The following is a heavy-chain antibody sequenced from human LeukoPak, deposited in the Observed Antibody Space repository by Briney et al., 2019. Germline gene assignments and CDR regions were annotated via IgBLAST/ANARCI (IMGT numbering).Heavy chain of an antibody. V-gene: IGHV4-39*07. J-gene: IGHJ4*02. Sequence: SETLSLTCTVSGGSISSSSYYWGWLRPAPGKGRERTGRIYYSGNTYYTPSLKSRVTISVDTSKDQFSLKLSSAPAADTAVDYCASGPFVWEYYFDYWGQGTLVTVSS. CDR3: ASGPFVWEYYFDY. CDR2: IYYSGNT. CDR1: GGSISSSSYY. D-gene: IGHD1-26*01.